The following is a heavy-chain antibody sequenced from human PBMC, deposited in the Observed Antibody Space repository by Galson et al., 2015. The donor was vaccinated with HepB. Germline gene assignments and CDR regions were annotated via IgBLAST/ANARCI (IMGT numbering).Heavy chain of an antibody. CDR1: GYTFTSYA. CDR3: TRGSNSPDSSGYYFEVGAFDI. V-gene: IGHV7-4-1*02. Sequence: SVKVSCKASGYTFTSYAMNWVRQALGQGLEWMGWINTNTENPTYAPTYAQGLTGRFVFSLDTSVSTAYLQITSLKAEDTAVYYCTRGSNSPDSSGYYFEVGAFDIWGQGTMVTVSS. CDR2: INTNTENPTYAP. J-gene: IGHJ3*02. D-gene: IGHD3-22*01.